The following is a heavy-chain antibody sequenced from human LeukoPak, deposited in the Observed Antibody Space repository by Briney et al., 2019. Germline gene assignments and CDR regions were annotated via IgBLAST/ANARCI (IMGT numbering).Heavy chain of an antibody. J-gene: IGHJ4*02. CDR1: GDSVSRNTAG. CDR3: ARETPYGSGSYPFDY. CDR2: IYNSGST. D-gene: IGHD3-10*01. Sequence: SQTLSLTCAISGDSVSRNTAGWNWIRQPPGKGLEWIGYIYNSGSTNNNPSLKSRVTISVDTSKKQFSLKLSSVTAADTAVYYCARETPYGSGSYPFDYWGQGILVTVSS. V-gene: IGHV4-61*01.